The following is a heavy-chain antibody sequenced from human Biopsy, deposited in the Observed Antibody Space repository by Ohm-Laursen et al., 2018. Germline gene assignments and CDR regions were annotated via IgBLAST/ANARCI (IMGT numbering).Heavy chain of an antibody. CDR2: IFNSANT. Sequence: SETLSLTCTVSGGSISSGGSYWSWIRQRPGKGLEWIGYIFNSANTYYNPSLKSRVTISVDTSMNHLSLRLTFVTAADTAVYYCARHAPSYSGSYWRYFDLWGRGTLVTVSS. V-gene: IGHV4-30-4*01. CDR1: GGSISSGGSY. CDR3: ARHAPSYSGSYWRYFDL. D-gene: IGHD1-26*01. J-gene: IGHJ2*01.